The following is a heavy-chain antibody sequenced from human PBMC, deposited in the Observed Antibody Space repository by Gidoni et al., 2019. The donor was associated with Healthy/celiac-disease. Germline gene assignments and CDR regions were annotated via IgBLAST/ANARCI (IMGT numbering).Heavy chain of an antibody. J-gene: IGHJ4*02. CDR1: GYTLTSYA. CDR2: INAGNGNT. D-gene: IGHD6-19*01. CDR3: ARDDRYSSGWGYFDY. Sequence: QVQLVQSGAEVKKPGASVKVSCKASGYTLTSYAMHWVRQAPGQRLEWMGWINAGNGNTKYSQKFQGRVTITRDTSASTAYMELSSLRSEDTAVYYCARDDRYSSGWGYFDYWGQGTLVTVSS. V-gene: IGHV1-3*01.